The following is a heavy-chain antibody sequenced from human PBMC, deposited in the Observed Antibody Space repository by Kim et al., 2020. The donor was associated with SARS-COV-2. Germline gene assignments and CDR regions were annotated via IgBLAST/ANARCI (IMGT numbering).Heavy chain of an antibody. CDR2: INTNTGNP. J-gene: IGHJ6*02. V-gene: IGHV7-4-1*02. D-gene: IGHD3-10*01. CDR3: ARDTEYDYYGSGSYHIYYYYYGMDV. Sequence: ASVKVSCKASGYTFTSYAMNWVRQAPGQGLEWMGWINTNTGNPTYAQGFTGRFVFSLDTSVSTAYLQISSLKAEDTAVYYCARDTEYDYYGSGSYHIYYYYYGMDVWGQGTTVTVSS. CDR1: GYTFTSYA.